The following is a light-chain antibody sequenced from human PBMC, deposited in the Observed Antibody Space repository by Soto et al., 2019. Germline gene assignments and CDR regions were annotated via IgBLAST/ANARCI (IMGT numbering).Light chain of an antibody. CDR2: GAS. CDR1: QSVSSN. Sequence: GVTQSLAALSVYKGERATLSCRASQSVSSNLAWYQQKPGQAPRLLIYGASTRATGIPARFSGSGSGTEFTPTISSLQSEDFAVYYCQQYNNWPPDTFGQGTNVDIK. V-gene: IGKV3-15*01. J-gene: IGKJ1*01. CDR3: QQYNNWPPDT.